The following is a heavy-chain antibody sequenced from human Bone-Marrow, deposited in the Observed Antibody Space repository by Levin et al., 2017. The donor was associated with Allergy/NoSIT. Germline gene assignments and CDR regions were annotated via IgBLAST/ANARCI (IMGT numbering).Heavy chain of an antibody. CDR3: AKMADYQSNYYFDL. CDR1: GYRFSSYW. D-gene: IGHD3-16*01. CDR2: IYPGDSDT. V-gene: IGHV5-51*01. J-gene: IGHJ4*02. Sequence: HGESLKISCKGSGYRFSSYWIGWVRQMPGKGLDWMGMIYPGDSDTRYSPSFRGQVTMTADKSVNTVYLHWSGLEASDSAIYYCAKMADYQSNYYFDLWRQGTLVTVSS.